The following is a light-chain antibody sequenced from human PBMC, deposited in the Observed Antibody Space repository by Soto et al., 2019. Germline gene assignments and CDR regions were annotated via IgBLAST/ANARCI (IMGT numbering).Light chain of an antibody. J-gene: IGLJ2*01. CDR2: EVS. Sequence: QSALTQPPSVSGSPGQSVTISCTGTSSDVGNYNRVSWYQQPPGTAPKLMIYEVSNRPSGVPDRFSGSKSGNTASLTISGLQAEDEADYYCSSYTSSSTFHVVFGGGTKLTV. CDR1: SSDVGNYNR. CDR3: SSYTSSSTFHVV. V-gene: IGLV2-18*02.